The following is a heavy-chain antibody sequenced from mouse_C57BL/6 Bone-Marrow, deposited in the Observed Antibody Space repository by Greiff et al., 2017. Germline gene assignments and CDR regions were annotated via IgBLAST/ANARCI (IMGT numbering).Heavy chain of an antibody. V-gene: IGHV2-9-1*01. D-gene: IGHD1-1*01. Sequence: VMFVESGPGLVAPSQSLSITCTVSGFSFTSYAISWVRQPPGKGLEWLGVIWTGGGTNYNSALKSRLSISKDNSKSQVFLKMNSLQTDDTARYYCARDYYGLDYWGQGTTLTVSS. CDR2: IWTGGGT. J-gene: IGHJ2*01. CDR1: GFSFTSYA. CDR3: ARDYYGLDY.